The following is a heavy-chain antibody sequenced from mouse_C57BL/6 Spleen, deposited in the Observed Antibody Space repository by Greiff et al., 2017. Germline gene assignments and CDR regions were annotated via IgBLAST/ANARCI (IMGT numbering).Heavy chain of an antibody. CDR2: INPYNGGT. CDR3: ARKPPYSNYEGWYFDV. CDR1: GYTFTDYY. D-gene: IGHD2-5*01. Sequence: EVQLQESGPVLVKPGASVKMSCKASGYTFTDYYMNWVKQSHGKSLEWIGVINPYNGGTSYNQKFKGKATLTVDKSSSTAYMELNSLTSEDSAVYYCARKPPYSNYEGWYFDVWGTGTTVTVSS. V-gene: IGHV1-19*01. J-gene: IGHJ1*03.